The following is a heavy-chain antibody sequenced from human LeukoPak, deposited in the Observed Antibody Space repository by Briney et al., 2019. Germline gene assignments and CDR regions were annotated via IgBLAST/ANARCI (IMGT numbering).Heavy chain of an antibody. J-gene: IGHJ5*02. CDR1: GGSISNSFYY. V-gene: IGHV4-39*07. Sequence: SETLSLTYTVSGGSISNSFYYWGWIRQPPGKGLEWIGSINYSGSTYYNPSLKSRVTISVDTSKNQFSLKLSSVTAADTAVYYCARGGCSGGSCYSWFDPWGQGTLVTVSS. D-gene: IGHD2-15*01. CDR3: ARGGCSGGSCYSWFDP. CDR2: INYSGST.